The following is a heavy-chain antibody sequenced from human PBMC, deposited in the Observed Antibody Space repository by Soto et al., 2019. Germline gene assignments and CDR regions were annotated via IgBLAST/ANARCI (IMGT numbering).Heavy chain of an antibody. D-gene: IGHD3-22*01. V-gene: IGHV1-18*01. CDR3: ARDTYYYDSSGYRNYYYYYGMDV. CDR2: ISAYNGNT. J-gene: IGHJ6*02. Sequence: GASVKVSCKASGYTFTSYGISWVRQAPGQGLEWMGWISAYNGNTNYAQKLQGRVTMTTDASTSTAYMELRSLRSDDTAVYYCARDTYYYDSSGYRNYYYYYGMDVWGQGTTVTVSS. CDR1: GYTFTSYG.